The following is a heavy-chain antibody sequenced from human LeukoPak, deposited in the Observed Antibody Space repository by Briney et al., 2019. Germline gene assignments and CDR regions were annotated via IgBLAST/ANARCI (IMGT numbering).Heavy chain of an antibody. CDR2: ISYDGSNK. CDR1: GFTFSSYG. Sequence: QPGGSLRLSCAASGFTFSSYGMHWVRQAPGKGLEWVAVISYDGSNKYYADSVKGRFTISRDNSKNTLYLQMNSLRAEDTAVYYCAKEDDYGDYYYGMDVWGQGTTVTVSS. V-gene: IGHV3-30*18. D-gene: IGHD4-17*01. J-gene: IGHJ6*02. CDR3: AKEDDYGDYYYGMDV.